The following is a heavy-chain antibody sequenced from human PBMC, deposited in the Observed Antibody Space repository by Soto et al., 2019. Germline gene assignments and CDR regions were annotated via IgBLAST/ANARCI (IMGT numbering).Heavy chain of an antibody. CDR2: ISYDGSNK. J-gene: IGHJ4*02. CDR1: GFTFSSYA. Sequence: VQLVESGGGVVQPGRSLRLSCAASGFTFSSYAMHWVRQAPGKGLEWVAVISYDGSNKYYADSVKGRFTISRDNSKNTLYLQMNSLRAEDTAVYYCARETSVAGLDYWGQGTLVTVSS. V-gene: IGHV3-30-3*01. D-gene: IGHD6-19*01. CDR3: ARETSVAGLDY.